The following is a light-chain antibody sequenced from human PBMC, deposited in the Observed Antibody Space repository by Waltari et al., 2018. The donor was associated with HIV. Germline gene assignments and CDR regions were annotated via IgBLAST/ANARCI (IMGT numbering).Light chain of an antibody. CDR3: MQALQTPRT. CDR1: QSHLHNNGKKY. Sequence: DIVMTQSPLSLPVTPGEAASISCRSSQSHLHNNGKKYLDWYVQKPGQSPQLVIYLASNRASGVPDRFSGSGSGTYFTLKISRVEAEDVGIYYCMQALQTPRTFGQGTKLEIK. J-gene: IGKJ2*01. CDR2: LAS. V-gene: IGKV2-28*01.